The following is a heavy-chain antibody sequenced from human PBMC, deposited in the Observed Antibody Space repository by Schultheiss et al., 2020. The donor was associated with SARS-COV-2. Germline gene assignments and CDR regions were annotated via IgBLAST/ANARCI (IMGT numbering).Heavy chain of an antibody. CDR1: GGSISSYY. CDR2: IYYSGST. J-gene: IGHJ4*02. CDR3: AIRDCSGGSCHFDY. Sequence: SETLSLTCTVSGGSISSYYWSWIRQPPGKGLEWIGYIYYSGSTNYNPSLKSRVTISVDKSKNQFSLKLSSVTAADTAVYYCAIRDCSGGSCHFDYWGQGTLVTVSS. V-gene: IGHV4-59*12. D-gene: IGHD2-15*01.